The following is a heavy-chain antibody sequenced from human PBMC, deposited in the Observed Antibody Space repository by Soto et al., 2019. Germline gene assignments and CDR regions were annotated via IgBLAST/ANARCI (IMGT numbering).Heavy chain of an antibody. D-gene: IGHD3-10*01. CDR1: GYSFTSYW. J-gene: IGHJ6*02. CDR3: ARRLWDVGSGSGGPRDYYYYGMDV. Sequence: PGESLKISCKGSGYSFTSYWIGWVRQMPGKGLEWMGIIYPGDSDTRYSPSFQGQVTISADKSISTAYLQWSSLKASDTAMYYCARRLWDVGSGSGGPRDYYYYGMDVWGQGTTVTVSS. CDR2: IYPGDSDT. V-gene: IGHV5-51*01.